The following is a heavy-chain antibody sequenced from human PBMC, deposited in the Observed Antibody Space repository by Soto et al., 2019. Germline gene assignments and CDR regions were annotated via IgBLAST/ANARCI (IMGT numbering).Heavy chain of an antibody. CDR2: IYYNGAT. CDR1: GASMKGADYY. J-gene: IGHJ4*02. D-gene: IGHD3-10*01. Sequence: PSETLSLTCTVSGASMKGADYYWSWFRQPPGKGLEWLGYIYYNGATYYTPSLDSRLTISIDTSKNQFSLKLRSVTAADTAVYFCASDGGRGYYGSGTYYAFWGQGTLVTVSS. CDR3: ASDGGRGYYGSGTYYAF. V-gene: IGHV4-30-4*01.